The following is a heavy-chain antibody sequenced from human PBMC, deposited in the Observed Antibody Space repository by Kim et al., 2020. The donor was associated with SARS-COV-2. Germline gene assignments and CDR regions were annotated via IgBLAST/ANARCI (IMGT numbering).Heavy chain of an antibody. Sequence: ASVKVSCKASGYTFTGYYMHWVRQAPGQGLEWMGRINPNSGGTNYAQKFQGRVTMTRDTSISTAYMELSRLRSDDTAVYYCARRVGSSSSPATFDIWGQGTMVTVSS. CDR1: GYTFTGYY. V-gene: IGHV1-2*06. CDR2: INPNSGGT. J-gene: IGHJ3*02. CDR3: ARRVGSSSSPATFDI. D-gene: IGHD6-6*01.